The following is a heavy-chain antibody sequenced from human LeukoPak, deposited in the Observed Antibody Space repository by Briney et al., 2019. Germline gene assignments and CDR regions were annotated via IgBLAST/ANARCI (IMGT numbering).Heavy chain of an antibody. D-gene: IGHD2-21*01. V-gene: IGHV7-4-1*02. Sequence: ASVKVSRESSGYSFNSQGMNWVRQVPGQGLEWMGWINTHSGNPTYAQGFTARFTISLDPSTSTAYLQISRLRAEDTAIYYCAKEILRLDLWGQGTMVTVSS. CDR1: GYSFNSQG. J-gene: IGHJ3*01. CDR3: AKEILRLDL. CDR2: INTHSGNP.